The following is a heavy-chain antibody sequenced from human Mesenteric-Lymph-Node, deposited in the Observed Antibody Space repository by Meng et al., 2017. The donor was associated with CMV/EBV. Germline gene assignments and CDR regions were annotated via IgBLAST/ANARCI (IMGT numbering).Heavy chain of an antibody. Sequence: SETLSLTCTVSGGSISSSSYYWGWIRQPPGKGLEWIGSIYYSGSTYYNPSLKSRVTISVDTSKNQFSLKLSSVTAADTAVYYCARTRVGYCSSTSCWPFDYWGQGTLVTVSS. CDR2: IYYSGST. D-gene: IGHD2-2*01. J-gene: IGHJ4*02. V-gene: IGHV4-39*07. CDR1: GGSISSSSYY. CDR3: ARTRVGYCSSTSCWPFDY.